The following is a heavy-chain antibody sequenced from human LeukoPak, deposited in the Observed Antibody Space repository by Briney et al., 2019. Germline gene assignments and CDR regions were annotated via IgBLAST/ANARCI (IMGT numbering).Heavy chain of an antibody. D-gene: IGHD6-19*01. CDR3: ARGGTPGYSSGRIDY. CDR1: GFTVSSNY. CDR2: IYSAGNT. V-gene: IGHV3-53*04. Sequence: PGGSLRLSCVASGFTVSSNYMSWVRQVPGKGLEWVSVIYSAGNTYYADSVKGRFTTSRHNSENTLYLHMNSLRVEDTAVYFCARGGTPGYSSGRIDYWGQGTLVTVSS. J-gene: IGHJ4*02.